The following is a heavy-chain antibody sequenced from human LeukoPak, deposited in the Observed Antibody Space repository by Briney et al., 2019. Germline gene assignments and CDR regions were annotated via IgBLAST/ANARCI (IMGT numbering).Heavy chain of an antibody. Sequence: PSETLSLTCSVSGGSISSYYWSWIRQPPGKGLEWIGYIYYSGSTNYNPSLKSRVTISVDTSKNQFSLKLSSVTAADTAVYYCARGYSSSWYKSYYYYMDVWGKGTTVTVSS. V-gene: IGHV4-59*01. CDR3: ARGYSSSWYKSYYYYMDV. J-gene: IGHJ6*03. CDR1: GGSISSYY. CDR2: IYYSGST. D-gene: IGHD6-13*01.